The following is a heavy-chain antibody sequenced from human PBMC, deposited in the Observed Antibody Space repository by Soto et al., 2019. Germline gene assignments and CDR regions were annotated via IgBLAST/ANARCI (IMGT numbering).Heavy chain of an antibody. V-gene: IGHV3-30-3*01. Sequence: LRLSCAASGFTFRSYAMHWVRQAPGKGLEWVAVISYDGSNKYYADSVKGRFTISRDNPKNTLYLQMNSLRAEDTAVYYCARDRGSDYYFDYWGQGTLVTVSS. J-gene: IGHJ4*02. CDR2: ISYDGSNK. D-gene: IGHD3-10*01. CDR3: ARDRGSDYYFDY. CDR1: GFTFRSYA.